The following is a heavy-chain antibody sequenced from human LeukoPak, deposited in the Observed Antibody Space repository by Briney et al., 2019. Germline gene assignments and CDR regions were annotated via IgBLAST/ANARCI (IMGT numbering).Heavy chain of an antibody. CDR2: IYYSGST. D-gene: IGHD4-17*01. V-gene: IGHV4-34*01. Sequence: SETLSLTCAVYGGSFSGYYWGWIRQPPGKGLEWIGSIYYSGSTYYNPSLKSRVTISVDTPKNQFSLKLSSVTAADTAVYYCARGTTDYYYGMDVWGQGTTVTVSS. J-gene: IGHJ6*02. CDR1: GGSFSGYY. CDR3: ARGTTDYYYGMDV.